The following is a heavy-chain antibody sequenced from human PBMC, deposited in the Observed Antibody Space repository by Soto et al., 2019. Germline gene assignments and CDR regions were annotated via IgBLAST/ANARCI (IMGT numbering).Heavy chain of an antibody. V-gene: IGHV4-34*01. CDR3: GRGGPITVIVWYLDF. CDR1: GRSFTGYY. J-gene: IGHJ6*03. D-gene: IGHD2-21*01. CDR2: INHSGST. Sequence: SETLSLTCAVYGRSFTGYYWSWIRQPPGQGLEWIGEINHSGSTNYNPSLKIRVTISVDTSKNQFSLQLSSVTAADTVVDYCGRGGPITVIVWYLDFWGKGTMVIVSS.